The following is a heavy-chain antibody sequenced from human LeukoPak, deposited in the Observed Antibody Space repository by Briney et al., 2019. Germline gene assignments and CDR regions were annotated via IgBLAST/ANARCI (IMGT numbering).Heavy chain of an antibody. Sequence: PGGSLRLSCAASGFTFSSYAMSWVRQPPGKGLEWIGEINHSGSTNYNPSLKSRVTISVDTSKNQFSLKLSSVTAADTAVYYCARSISGYWGQGTLVTVSS. CDR2: INHSGST. V-gene: IGHV4-34*01. J-gene: IGHJ4*02. CDR1: GFTFSSYA. D-gene: IGHD3-3*02. CDR3: ARSISGY.